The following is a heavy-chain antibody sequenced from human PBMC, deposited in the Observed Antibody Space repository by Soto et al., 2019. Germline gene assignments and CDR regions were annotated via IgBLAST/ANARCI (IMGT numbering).Heavy chain of an antibody. Sequence: GASVKVSCKASGYTFTGYYMHWVRQAPGQGLERMGWINPNSGGTNYAQKFQGWVTMTRDTSISTAYMELSRLRSDDTAVYYCARDAYDSSGYPTNYFDYWGQGTLVTVSS. CDR2: INPNSGGT. CDR3: ARDAYDSSGYPTNYFDY. CDR1: GYTFTGYY. J-gene: IGHJ4*02. D-gene: IGHD3-22*01. V-gene: IGHV1-2*04.